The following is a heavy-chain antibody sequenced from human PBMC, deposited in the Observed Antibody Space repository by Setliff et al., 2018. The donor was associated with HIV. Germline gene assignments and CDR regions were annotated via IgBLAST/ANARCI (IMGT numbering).Heavy chain of an antibody. D-gene: IGHD1-1*01. CDR3: ARFQAWQLGRRGGYYYYMDV. CDR1: GGSISGYY. CDR2: IHYSGSS. Sequence: SETLSLTCTVSGGSISGYYWSWVRQPPEKRLELIGFIHYSGSSDYNPSLKSRITISVDMSRNQFSLVLSSVTAADTAVYYCARFQAWQLGRRGGYYYYMDVWGKGTKVTVSS. V-gene: IGHV4-59*01. J-gene: IGHJ6*03.